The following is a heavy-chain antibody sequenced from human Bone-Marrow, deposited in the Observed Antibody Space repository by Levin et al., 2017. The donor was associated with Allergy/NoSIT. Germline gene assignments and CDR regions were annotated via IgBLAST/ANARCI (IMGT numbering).Heavy chain of an antibody. Sequence: SQTLSLTCSVSGDPINSHYRSWLRQYPGKGLEWIGYIYYSGGTNYNPSLKSRVTISVDTSKTQFSLKLSSVTAADTAKYYCARGYDFWSGYFEYWGQGILVTVSS. D-gene: IGHD3-3*01. CDR3: ARGYDFWSGYFEY. V-gene: IGHV4-59*11. CDR1: GDPINSHY. CDR2: IYYSGGT. J-gene: IGHJ4*02.